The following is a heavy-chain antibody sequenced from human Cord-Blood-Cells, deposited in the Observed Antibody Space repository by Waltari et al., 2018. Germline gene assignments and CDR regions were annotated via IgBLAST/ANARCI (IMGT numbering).Heavy chain of an antibody. J-gene: IGHJ6*02. Sequence: VPLQQWGAGLLKPSETLSLTCAVYGGSFSGYYWSWIRQPPGKGRELIGEINHSGSTNCNPALTIRVTTSVDTSKNQVSLKLSSVTAADTAVYYCARGCSVRLRSIYGMDVWGQGTTVTVAS. CDR1: GGSFSGYY. CDR3: ARGCSVRLRSIYGMDV. D-gene: IGHD3-10*02. CDR2: INHSGST. V-gene: IGHV4-34*01.